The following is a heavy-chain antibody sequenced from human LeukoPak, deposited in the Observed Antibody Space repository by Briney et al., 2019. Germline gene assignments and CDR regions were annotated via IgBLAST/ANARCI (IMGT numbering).Heavy chain of an antibody. J-gene: IGHJ3*02. CDR3: TTDPQEAFDI. Sequence: GSLRLSCAASGFTFSNAWTSWVRQAPGKGLEWVGRIKSKTDGGTTDYAAPVKGRFTISRNDSKNTLYLQMNSLKTEDTAVYYCTTDPQEAFDIWGQGTMVTVSS. V-gene: IGHV3-15*01. CDR2: IKSKTDGGTT. CDR1: GFTFSNAW.